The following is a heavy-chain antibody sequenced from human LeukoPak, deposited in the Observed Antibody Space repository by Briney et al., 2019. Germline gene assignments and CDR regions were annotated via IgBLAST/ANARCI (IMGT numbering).Heavy chain of an antibody. D-gene: IGHD5-24*01. Sequence: GVPLRLSCAASGFTFRSYAMTWVRHAPGKGLEWVSATSGTGERTYYADSVKGRFTISRANSKNTLYLQMRSLRAEDTAVYYCARRDGYNSGACDYWGQGTLVTVSS. V-gene: IGHV3-23*01. J-gene: IGHJ4*02. CDR2: TSGTGERT. CDR3: ARRDGYNSGACDY. CDR1: GFTFRSYA.